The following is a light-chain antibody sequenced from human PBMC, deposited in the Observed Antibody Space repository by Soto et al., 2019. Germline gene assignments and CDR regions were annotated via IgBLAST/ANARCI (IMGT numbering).Light chain of an antibody. J-gene: IGKJ3*01. CDR1: QSVSSN. V-gene: IGKV3-15*01. Sequence: ETVRTQSPATLSVSPGERPTLSCRASQSVSSNLAWYQQKPGQAPRLLIYDASTRATGIPARFSGSGSGTEFTLTFSSLQSEDFAVYYCQQYNTWPLTFGPGTKVDIK. CDR3: QQYNTWPLT. CDR2: DAS.